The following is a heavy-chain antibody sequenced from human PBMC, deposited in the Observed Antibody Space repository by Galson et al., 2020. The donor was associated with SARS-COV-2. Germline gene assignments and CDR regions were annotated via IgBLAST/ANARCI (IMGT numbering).Heavy chain of an antibody. J-gene: IGHJ4*02. Sequence: GESLKISCAASGFTFSSYAMSWVRQAPGNGLEWVSAISGSGGSTYYADSVKGRFTISRDNSKNTLYLQMNSLRAEDTAVYYCAKDLGSYGSGTRWGQGTLVTVSS. V-gene: IGHV3-23*01. CDR3: AKDLGSYGSGTR. CDR1: GFTFSSYA. D-gene: IGHD3-10*01. CDR2: ISGSGGST.